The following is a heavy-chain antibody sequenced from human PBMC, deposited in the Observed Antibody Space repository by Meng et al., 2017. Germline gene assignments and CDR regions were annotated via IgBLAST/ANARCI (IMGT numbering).Heavy chain of an antibody. Sequence: GESLKISCAASGFTFSSYEMNWVRQAPGKGLEWVSYISSSGSTIYYADSVKGRFTISRDNAKNSLYLQMNSLRAEDTAVYYCARGQGYCSGGSCYSTFDYWGQGTLVTGSS. CDR1: GFTFSSYE. CDR2: ISSSGSTI. D-gene: IGHD2-15*01. V-gene: IGHV3-48*03. CDR3: ARGQGYCSGGSCYSTFDY. J-gene: IGHJ4*02.